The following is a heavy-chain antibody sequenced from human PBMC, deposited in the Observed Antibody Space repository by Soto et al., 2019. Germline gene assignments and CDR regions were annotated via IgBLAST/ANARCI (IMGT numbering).Heavy chain of an antibody. V-gene: IGHV5-51*03. Sequence: EVQLVQSGAEVKKPGESLKISCKGSGYSFTSYWIGWVRQMPGKGLEWTGILYPGDSDTSYSPSFEGQVTISAAKSISTGYLQWSSLKASDSAMYYCARLYYDFWSGYYSSFPGGDYYYMDVWGKGTTVTVSS. D-gene: IGHD3-3*01. CDR3: ARLYYDFWSGYYSSFPGGDYYYMDV. J-gene: IGHJ6*03. CDR1: GYSFTSYW. CDR2: LYPGDSDT.